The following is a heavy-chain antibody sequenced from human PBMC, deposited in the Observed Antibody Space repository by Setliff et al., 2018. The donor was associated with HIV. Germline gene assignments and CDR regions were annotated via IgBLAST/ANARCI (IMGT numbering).Heavy chain of an antibody. CDR2: ISYSGST. J-gene: IGHJ5*02. D-gene: IGHD6-19*01. Sequence: PSETLSLTCTVSGGSVNGHYWNWIRLTPGKGLEWIGSISYSGSTNYNPSLKSRVTISVDTSRNEFSLKLSSVTAADTAVYYCARGRRSSGWYGYHWGQGTLGTVAS. V-gene: IGHV4-59*02. CDR3: ARGRRSSGWYGYH. CDR1: GGSVNGHY.